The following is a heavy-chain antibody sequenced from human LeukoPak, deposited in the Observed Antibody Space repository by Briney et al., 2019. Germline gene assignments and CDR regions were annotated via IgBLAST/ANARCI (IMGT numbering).Heavy chain of an antibody. Sequence: SQTLSLTCTVSGGSISSGGYYWSWIRQHPGKGLEWIVYIYYSGSTYYNPSLKSRVTISVDTSKNQFSLKLSSVTAADTAVYYCARDRRYSFDSSGYQSPTGYYMDVWGKGTTVTVSS. CDR3: ARDRRYSFDSSGYQSPTGYYMDV. CDR2: IYYSGST. V-gene: IGHV4-31*03. D-gene: IGHD3-22*01. CDR1: GGSISSGGYY. J-gene: IGHJ6*03.